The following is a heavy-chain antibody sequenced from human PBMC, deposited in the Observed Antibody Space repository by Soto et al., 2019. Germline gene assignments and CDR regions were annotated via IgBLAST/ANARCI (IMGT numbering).Heavy chain of an antibody. CDR1: GGSISSGSYY. Sequence: SETLSLTCTVSGGSISSGSYYWGWIRQPPGKGLEWIGSIYYSGSTYYNPSLKSRVTMSVDTSKNQFSLSLSSVTAADTAVFYCARQKYYDVLSGYSKNWFDPWGQGTLVTVSS. D-gene: IGHD3-3*01. CDR3: ARQKYYDVLSGYSKNWFDP. V-gene: IGHV4-39*01. CDR2: IYYSGST. J-gene: IGHJ5*02.